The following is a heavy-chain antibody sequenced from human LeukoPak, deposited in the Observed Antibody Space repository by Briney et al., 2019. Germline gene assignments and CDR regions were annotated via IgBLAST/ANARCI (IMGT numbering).Heavy chain of an antibody. Sequence: GGSLRLSCAASGFTFSTSWMHWVRQAPGKGLEWVSRIRGDGRETNYADSVKGRFTISRGNAKNTLSLQMNSLRAEDTALYYCARVVTWFDPWGQGTLVTVSS. CDR2: IRGDGRET. CDR3: ARVVTWFDP. J-gene: IGHJ5*02. CDR1: GFTFSTSW. V-gene: IGHV3-74*01. D-gene: IGHD4-11*01.